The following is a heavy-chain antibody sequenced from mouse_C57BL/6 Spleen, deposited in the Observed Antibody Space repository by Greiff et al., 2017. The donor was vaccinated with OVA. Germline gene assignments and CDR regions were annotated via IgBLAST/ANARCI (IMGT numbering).Heavy chain of an antibody. J-gene: IGHJ2*01. CDR2: INPNNGGT. CDR1: GYTFTDYY. D-gene: IGHD1-1*01. V-gene: IGHV1-26*01. CDR3: ARTVSPYYFDY. Sequence: EVKLQQSGPELVKPGASVKISCKASGYTFTDYYMNWVKQSHGKSLEWIGDINPNNGGTSYNQKFKGKATLTVDKSSSTAYMELRSLTSEDSAVYYCARTVSPYYFDYWGQGTTLTVSS.